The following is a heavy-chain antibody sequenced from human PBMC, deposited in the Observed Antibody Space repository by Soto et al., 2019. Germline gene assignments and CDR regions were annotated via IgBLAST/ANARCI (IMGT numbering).Heavy chain of an antibody. Sequence: PSETLSLTCTVSGGSISSYYWSWIRQPPGKGLEWIGYIYYSGSTNYNPSLKSRVTISVDTSKNQFSLKLSSVTAADTAVYYCARHPAYSSSSAYWGQGTLVTVSS. J-gene: IGHJ4*02. D-gene: IGHD6-6*01. CDR1: GGSISSYY. V-gene: IGHV4-59*08. CDR2: IYYSGST. CDR3: ARHPAYSSSSAY.